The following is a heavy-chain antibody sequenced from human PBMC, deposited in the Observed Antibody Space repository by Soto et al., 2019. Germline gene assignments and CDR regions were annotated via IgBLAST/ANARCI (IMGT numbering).Heavy chain of an antibody. V-gene: IGHV3-11*06. CDR2: ISSSSSYT. D-gene: IGHD6-19*01. Sequence: GGSLRLSCAASGFTFSDYYMSWIRQAPGKGLEWVSYISSSSSYTNYADSVKGRFTISRDNAKNSLYLQMNSLRAEDTAVYYCAREGDYSSGWYREGWFDPWGQGTLVTVSS. CDR1: GFTFSDYY. CDR3: AREGDYSSGWYREGWFDP. J-gene: IGHJ5*02.